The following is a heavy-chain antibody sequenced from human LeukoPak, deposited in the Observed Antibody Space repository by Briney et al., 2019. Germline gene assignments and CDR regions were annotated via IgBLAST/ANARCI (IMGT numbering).Heavy chain of an antibody. CDR3: ARDLGSSWYGY. J-gene: IGHJ4*02. D-gene: IGHD6-13*01. V-gene: IGHV4-4*02. Sequence: PSGTLSLTCAVSGGSISSSNWWSWVRQPPGKGLEWIGEINHSGSTNYNPSLKSRVTISVDTSKNQFSLKLSSVTAADTAVYYCARDLGSSWYGYWGQGTLVTVSS. CDR1: GGSISSSNW. CDR2: INHSGST.